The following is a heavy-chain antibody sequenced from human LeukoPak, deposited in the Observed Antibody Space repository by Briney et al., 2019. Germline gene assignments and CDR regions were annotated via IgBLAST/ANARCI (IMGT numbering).Heavy chain of an antibody. CDR3: AKGNILTGPPDY. J-gene: IGHJ4*02. Sequence: GGSLRLSCVASGFTYSHNGMHWVRQAPGKGLEWVSLINWDGDITYYADSVKGQFTISRDNSKNSLYLQMNSLRTEDTALYYCAKGNILTGPPDYWGQGTLVTVSS. CDR1: GFTYSHNG. V-gene: IGHV3-43*01. D-gene: IGHD3-9*01. CDR2: INWDGDIT.